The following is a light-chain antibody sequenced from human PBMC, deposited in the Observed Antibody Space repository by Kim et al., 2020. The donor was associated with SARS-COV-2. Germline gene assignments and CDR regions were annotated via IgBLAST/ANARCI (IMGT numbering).Light chain of an antibody. CDR3: QQYNSYPWT. CDR1: QSISSW. Sequence: APVENRVTIPCRASQSISSWLAWYQQKPGKAPKLLIYDASSLASGVPSRFSGSGSGTEFTLTISSLQPDDFATYYCQQYNSYPWTFGQGTKVDIK. V-gene: IGKV1-5*01. J-gene: IGKJ1*01. CDR2: DAS.